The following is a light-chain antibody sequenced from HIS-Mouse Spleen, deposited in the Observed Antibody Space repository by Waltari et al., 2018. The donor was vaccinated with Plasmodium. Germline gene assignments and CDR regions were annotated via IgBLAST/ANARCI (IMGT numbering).Light chain of an antibody. V-gene: IGLV3-1*01. CDR1: KLGDKY. CDR2: QDS. CDR3: QAWDSSTVV. Sequence: SYELTQPPSVSVSPGQTASITCSGAKLGDKYALGYQQKPGQSPVLVIYQDSKRPSGIPERFSGSNAGNTATLTISGTQAMDEADYYCQAWDSSTVVFGGGTKLTVL. J-gene: IGLJ2*01.